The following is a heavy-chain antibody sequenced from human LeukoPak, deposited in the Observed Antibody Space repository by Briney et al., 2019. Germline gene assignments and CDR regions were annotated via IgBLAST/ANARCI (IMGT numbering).Heavy chain of an antibody. V-gene: IGHV3-74*01. Sequence: GGSLRLSCAASGFTFSSYWMHWVRQAPGKGLEWVSRMDPDGSNIDYADCVKGRFTISRDNAKDTLYLQMSSQRDEDNAVYCCIGDLCGRDDRWGRGTLVTVSS. J-gene: IGHJ5*02. CDR2: MDPDGSNI. D-gene: IGHD1-1*01. CDR3: IGDLCGRDDR. CDR1: GFTFSSYW.